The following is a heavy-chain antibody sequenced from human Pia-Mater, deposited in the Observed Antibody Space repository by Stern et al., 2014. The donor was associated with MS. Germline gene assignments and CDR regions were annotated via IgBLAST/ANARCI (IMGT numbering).Heavy chain of an antibody. Sequence: EVQLVESGGGLVQPGRSLRLSCAASGFTFDDYAMHWVRQAPGKGLEWVSGINWNGGSRGYADSVKDRFAISRDNAKNSLYLQMNSLSPEDTALYYCAKTLTRSYHDXXDFWGQGTMVIVSA. CDR3: AKTLTRSYHDXXDF. V-gene: IGHV3-9*01. J-gene: IGHJ3*01. CDR2: INWNGGSR. D-gene: IGHD3-16*02. CDR1: GFTFDDYA.